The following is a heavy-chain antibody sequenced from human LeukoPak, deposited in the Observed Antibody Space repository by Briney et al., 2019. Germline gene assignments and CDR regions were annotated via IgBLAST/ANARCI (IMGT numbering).Heavy chain of an antibody. CDR1: GGSISSYY. CDR2: IYYSGST. D-gene: IGHD3-16*01. Sequence: MTSETLSLTCTVSGGSISSYYWSWIRQPPGKGLEWIGYIYYSGSTNYNPSLKSRVTISVDTSKNQFSLKLSSVTAADTAVYYCARIRRPLRGYFDLWGQGTLVT. V-gene: IGHV4-59*01. CDR3: ARIRRPLRGYFDL. J-gene: IGHJ4*02.